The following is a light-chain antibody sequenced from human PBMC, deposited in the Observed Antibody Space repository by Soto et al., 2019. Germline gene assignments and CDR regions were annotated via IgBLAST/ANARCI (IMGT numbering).Light chain of an antibody. V-gene: IGKV1-39*01. J-gene: IGKJ3*01. Sequence: DIKMTQSPSSLSASVGDRVTITCRASQSISSYLNWYQQKPGKAPKLLIYAASSLQSGVPSRFSGSGSGTDFTLTISSLQPEDFAVYHCQQSYSTPTTFGPGTKVDVK. CDR2: AAS. CDR3: QQSYSTPTT. CDR1: QSISSY.